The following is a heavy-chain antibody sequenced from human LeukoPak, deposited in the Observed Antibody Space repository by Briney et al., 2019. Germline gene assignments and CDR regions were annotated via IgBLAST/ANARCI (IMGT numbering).Heavy chain of an antibody. D-gene: IGHD3-22*01. Sequence: GESLKISCKGSGYSFTTYWIAWVRQIPGKGPEWMAIINPGDSDTRYSPSFQGQVTISADKSISTAYLQWSSLKASDTAMYYCARPDSTGYYTDWGRGTLVSVS. V-gene: IGHV5-51*01. J-gene: IGHJ4*02. CDR2: INPGDSDT. CDR1: GYSFTTYW. CDR3: ARPDSTGYYTD.